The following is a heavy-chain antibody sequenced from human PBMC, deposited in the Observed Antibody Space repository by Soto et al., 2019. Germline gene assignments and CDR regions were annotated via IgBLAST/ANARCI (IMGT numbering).Heavy chain of an antibody. V-gene: IGHV3-48*04. D-gene: IGHD6-13*01. J-gene: IGHJ4*02. CDR1: GFTFSSYS. CDR3: ARELAAAGSFDY. Sequence: EVQLVESGGGLVQPGGSLRLSCAASGFTFSSYSMNWVRQAPGKGLEWVSYISSGSTIYYADSVKGRFTISRDNAKNSLYLQMNSLRAEDTAVYYCARELAAAGSFDYWGQGTLVTVSS. CDR2: ISSGSTI.